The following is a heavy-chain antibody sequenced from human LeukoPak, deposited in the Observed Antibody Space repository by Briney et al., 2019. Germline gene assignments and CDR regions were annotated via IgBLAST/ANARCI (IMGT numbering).Heavy chain of an antibody. CDR3: ARTRVGALTPTKAFDY. V-gene: IGHV4-4*02. Sequence: SETLSLTCAVSGGSISSSNWWSWVRQPPGKGLEWIGEIYHSGSTNYNPSLKSRVTISVDKSKNQFSLKLSSVTAADTAVYYCARTRVGALTPTKAFDYWGQGTLVTVSS. CDR1: GGSISSSNW. CDR2: IYHSGST. J-gene: IGHJ4*02. D-gene: IGHD1-26*01.